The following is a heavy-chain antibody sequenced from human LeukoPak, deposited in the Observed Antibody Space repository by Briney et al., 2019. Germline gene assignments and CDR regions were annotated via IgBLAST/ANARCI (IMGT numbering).Heavy chain of an antibody. CDR1: GYTFTSYG. J-gene: IGHJ4*02. D-gene: IGHD2-2*02. V-gene: IGHV1-18*01. CDR3: ARDPVPAAIQGPDY. CDR2: ISAYNGNT. Sequence: GASVKVSCKASGYTFTSYGISWVRQAPGQGLEWMGWISAYNGNTNYAQKLQGRVTMTTDTSTSTVYMELSSLRSDDTAVYYCARDPVPAAIQGPDYWGQGTLVTVSS.